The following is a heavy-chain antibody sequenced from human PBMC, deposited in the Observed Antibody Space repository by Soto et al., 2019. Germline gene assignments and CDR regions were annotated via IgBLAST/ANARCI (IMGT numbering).Heavy chain of an antibody. J-gene: IGHJ5*02. CDR1: GGSFSGYY. CDR3: ASAAGTKLEPITNYNLFAP. Sequence: SETLSLTCAVYGGSFSGYYWSWIRQPPGKGLEWIGEINHSGSTNYNPSLKRRVTISVDTSKNQFSLKLSSVTAADTAVYYCASAAGTKLEPITNYNLFAPWGQGTLVTVSS. D-gene: IGHD1-1*01. CDR2: INHSGST. V-gene: IGHV4-34*01.